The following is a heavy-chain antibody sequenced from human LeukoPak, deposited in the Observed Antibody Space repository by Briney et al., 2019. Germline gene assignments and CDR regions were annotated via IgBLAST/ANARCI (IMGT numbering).Heavy chain of an antibody. J-gene: IGHJ4*02. CDR2: INHSGST. D-gene: IGHD5-18*01. CDR3: AREQLWTYYFDY. CDR1: GGSFSGYY. Sequence: SETLSLTCAVYGGSFSGYYWSWIRQPPGKGLEWIGEINHSGSTNYNPSLKSRVTISVDTSKNQFSLKLSSVTAADTAVYYCAREQLWTYYFDYWSQGTLVTVSS. V-gene: IGHV4-34*01.